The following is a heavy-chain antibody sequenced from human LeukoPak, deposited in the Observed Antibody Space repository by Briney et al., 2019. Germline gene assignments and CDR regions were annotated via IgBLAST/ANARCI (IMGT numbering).Heavy chain of an antibody. CDR3: ATLSYSYGHHGSY. CDR1: GGTFSSYA. D-gene: IGHD5-18*01. Sequence: ASVKVSCKASGGTFSSYAISWVRQAPGQGLEWMGGIIPIFGTANYAQKFQGRVTIAADESTSTAYMELSSLRSEDTAVYYCATLSYSYGHHGSYWGQGTLVTVSS. CDR2: IIPIFGTA. J-gene: IGHJ4*02. V-gene: IGHV1-69*13.